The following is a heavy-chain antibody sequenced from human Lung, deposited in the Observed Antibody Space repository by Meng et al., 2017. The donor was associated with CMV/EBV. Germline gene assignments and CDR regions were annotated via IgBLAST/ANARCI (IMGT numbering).Heavy chain of an antibody. CDR2: INHSGST. Sequence: GSLRLSCAVYGGSFSGYYWSWIRQPPGKGLEWIGEINHSGSTNYNPSLKSRVTISVDTSKNQFSLKLSSVTAADTAVYYCARARVVPAYYYGMDFWGQGTTVTVSS. CDR1: GGSFSGYY. J-gene: IGHJ6*02. CDR3: ARARVVPAYYYGMDF. V-gene: IGHV4-34*01. D-gene: IGHD2-2*01.